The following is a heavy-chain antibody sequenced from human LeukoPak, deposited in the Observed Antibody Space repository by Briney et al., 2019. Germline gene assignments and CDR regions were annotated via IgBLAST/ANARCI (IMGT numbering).Heavy chain of an antibody. CDR3: ACSQVGSYNY. J-gene: IGHJ4*02. CDR2: ITDSAGST. D-gene: IGHD3-16*01. Sequence: GGSLRLSCVASGFTFINYATSWVRQAPGRGLEWVSAITDSAGSTYYADSVKGRFTMSRDISKNTVYLQMYSLRVEDTAVYYCACSQVGSYNYWGQGTLVTVSS. CDR1: GFTFINYA. V-gene: IGHV3-23*01.